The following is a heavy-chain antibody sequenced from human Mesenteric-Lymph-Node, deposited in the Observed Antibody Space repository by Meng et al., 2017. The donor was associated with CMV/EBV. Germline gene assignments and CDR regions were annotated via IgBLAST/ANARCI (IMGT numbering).Heavy chain of an antibody. D-gene: IGHD2-2*01. J-gene: IGHJ4*02. CDR2: IDYEGRT. Sequence: GYGGYITNTNYYWAWVRQPPGKGLEWIGSIDYEGRTFYKPSIKGRVTIFVDTYKNQFALTLSSVTAADTAVYYCLREQRGTSATTWGQGTLVTVSS. CDR3: LREQRGTSATT. V-gene: IGHV4-39*02. CDR1: GGYITNTNYY.